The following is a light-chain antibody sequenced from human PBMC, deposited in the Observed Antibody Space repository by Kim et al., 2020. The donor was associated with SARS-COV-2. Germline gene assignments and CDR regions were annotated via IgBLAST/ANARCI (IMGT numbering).Light chain of an antibody. CDR1: QRLTSNY. CDR3: QQHDSSPRT. Sequence: EIVLTQSPGTLSLSPGERATLSCRASQRLTSNYLAWYQQKPGQAPRLLIYAASSRATGIPDRFSGSGSGTDFTLTISRLEPEDFAVYYCQQHDSSPRTFGQGTKVDIK. J-gene: IGKJ1*01. CDR2: AAS. V-gene: IGKV3-20*01.